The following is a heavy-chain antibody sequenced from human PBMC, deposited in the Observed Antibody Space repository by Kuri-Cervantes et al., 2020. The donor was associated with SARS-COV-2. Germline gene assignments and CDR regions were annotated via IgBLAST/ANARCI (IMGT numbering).Heavy chain of an antibody. V-gene: IGHV4-30-2*05. Sequence: SETLSLTCAVSGGSISSGGYSWSWIRQPPGKGLEWIGYIYHSGSTYYNPSLKSRVTISVDTSKNQFSLKLSSVTAADTAVYYCARLGSSYFDYWGQGTLVTVSS. CDR2: IYHSGST. J-gene: IGHJ4*02. CDR3: ARLGSSYFDY. D-gene: IGHD3-10*01. CDR1: GGSISSGGYS.